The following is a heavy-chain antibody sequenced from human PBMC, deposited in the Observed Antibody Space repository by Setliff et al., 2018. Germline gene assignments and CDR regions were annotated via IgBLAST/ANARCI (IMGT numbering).Heavy chain of an antibody. D-gene: IGHD1-26*01. CDR1: GFTFSSYG. J-gene: IGHJ4*02. V-gene: IGHV3-30*02. CDR2: ILYDGSNK. Sequence: LRLSCAASGFTFSSYGMHWVRQAPGKGLEWVAFILYDGSNKYYTDSVKGRFTVSRDNSRNTLFLQMNSLRTEDTAVYYCATWNGRSSDYWGQGTLVTVSS. CDR3: ATWNGRSSDY.